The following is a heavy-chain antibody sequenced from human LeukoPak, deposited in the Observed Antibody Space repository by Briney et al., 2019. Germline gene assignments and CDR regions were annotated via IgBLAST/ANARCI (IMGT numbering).Heavy chain of an antibody. CDR3: ARDTKYAFDN. CDR1: GLTFSDYS. D-gene: IGHD2-2*01. J-gene: IGHJ4*02. Sequence: GGSLRLSCAASGLTFSDYSMNWVRPAPGKGLEWISYVGISSGNTKYADSVKGRFTISGAKAKNSLYLLMNSLRVEDTAVYYCARDTKYAFDNWGQGTLVTVSS. V-gene: IGHV3-48*01. CDR2: VGISSGNT.